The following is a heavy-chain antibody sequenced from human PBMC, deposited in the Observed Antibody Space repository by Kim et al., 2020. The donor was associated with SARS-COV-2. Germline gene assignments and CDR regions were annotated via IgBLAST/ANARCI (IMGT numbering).Heavy chain of an antibody. D-gene: IGHD2-2*01. Sequence: SETLSLTCTVSGGSISSSSYYWGWIRQPPGKGLEWIGSIYYSGSTYYNPSLKSRVTISVDTSKNQFSLKLSSVTAADTAVYYCARHDPSPYIVVVPAPGFDPWGQGTLVTVSS. CDR2: IYYSGST. CDR1: GGSISSSSYY. V-gene: IGHV4-39*01. CDR3: ARHDPSPYIVVVPAPGFDP. J-gene: IGHJ5*02.